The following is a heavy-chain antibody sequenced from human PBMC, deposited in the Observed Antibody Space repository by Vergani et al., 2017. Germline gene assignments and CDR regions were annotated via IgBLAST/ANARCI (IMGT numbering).Heavy chain of an antibody. CDR1: GFTFSSYW. V-gene: IGHV3-74*01. Sequence: EVQLVESGGGLVQPGGSLRLSCAASGFTFSSYWMHWVRQAPGKGLVWVSRMNSDGSSKIYAYSVKGRVTISRDNAKNTRYLQMNSLRGDDTAVYYCARGRWPTDYWGQGTLVTVSA. CDR2: MNSDGSSK. J-gene: IGHJ4*02. CDR3: ARGRWPTDY. D-gene: IGHD5-24*01.